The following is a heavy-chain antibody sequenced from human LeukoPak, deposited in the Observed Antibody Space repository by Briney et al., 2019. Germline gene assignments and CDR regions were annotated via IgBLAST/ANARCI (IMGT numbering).Heavy chain of an antibody. CDR3: ARLGFSSGWNFDY. V-gene: IGHV4-31*03. CDR2: IYYSGST. D-gene: IGHD6-19*01. J-gene: IGHJ4*02. CDR1: GGSISSGGYY. Sequence: PSQTLSLTCTVSGGSISSGGYYWSWIRQHPGKGLEWIGYIYYSGSTYYNPSLKSRVTISVDTSKNQFSLKLSSVTAADTAVYYCARLGFSSGWNFDYWGQGTLVTVSS.